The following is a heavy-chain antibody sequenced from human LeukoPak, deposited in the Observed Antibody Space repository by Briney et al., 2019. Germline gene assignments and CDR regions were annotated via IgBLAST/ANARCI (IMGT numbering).Heavy chain of an antibody. CDR3: ARSTVGAVARFDY. CDR1: GGTFSSYA. V-gene: IGHV1-69*01. J-gene: IGHJ4*02. D-gene: IGHD6-19*01. Sequence: SVKVSCKASGGTFSSYAISWVRQAPGQGPEWMGGIIPIFGTANYAQKFQGRVTITADESTSTAYMELSSLRSEDTAVYYCARSTVGAVARFDYWGQGTLVTVSS. CDR2: IIPIFGTA.